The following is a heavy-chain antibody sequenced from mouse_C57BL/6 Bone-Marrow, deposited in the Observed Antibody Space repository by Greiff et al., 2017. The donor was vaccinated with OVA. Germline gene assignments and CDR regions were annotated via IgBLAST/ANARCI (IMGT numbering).Heavy chain of an antibody. D-gene: IGHD1-1*01. V-gene: IGHV1-81*01. J-gene: IGHJ4*01. CDR1: GYTFTSYG. CDR3: ARGDYCGSSYLYAMDY. CDR2: IYPRSGNT. Sequence: VQLQESGAELARPGASVKLSCKASGYTFTSYGISWVKQRTGQGLEWIGEIYPRSGNTYYNEKFKGKATLTADKSSSTAYMELRSLTSEDSADYFCARGDYCGSSYLYAMDYWGQGTSVTVSS.